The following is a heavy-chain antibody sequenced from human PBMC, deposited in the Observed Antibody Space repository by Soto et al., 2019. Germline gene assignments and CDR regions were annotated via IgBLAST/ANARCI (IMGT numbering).Heavy chain of an antibody. Sequence: SVKVSCKASGGTFSSYAISWVRQAPGQGLEWMGGIIPIFGTANYAQKFQGRVTITADESTSTAYMELSSLRSEDTAVYYCARDHRARENIVLVPAAIYWFDPWGQGTLVTVSS. D-gene: IGHD2-2*01. CDR3: ARDHRARENIVLVPAAIYWFDP. CDR1: GGTFSSYA. CDR2: IIPIFGTA. J-gene: IGHJ5*02. V-gene: IGHV1-69*13.